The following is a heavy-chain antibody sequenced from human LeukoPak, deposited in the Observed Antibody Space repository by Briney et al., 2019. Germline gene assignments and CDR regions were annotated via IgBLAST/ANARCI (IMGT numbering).Heavy chain of an antibody. CDR1: GFTFSSYW. CDR3: ARVYTMIVVYDAFDI. V-gene: IGHV3-7*01. CDR2: IKQDGSEK. D-gene: IGHD3-22*01. J-gene: IGHJ3*02. Sequence: GGSLRLSCAASGFTFSSYWMSWVRQAPGKGLEWVANIKQDGSEKYYVDSVKSRFTISRDNAKNSLYLQMNSLRAEDTAVYYCARVYTMIVVYDAFDIWGQGTMVTVSS.